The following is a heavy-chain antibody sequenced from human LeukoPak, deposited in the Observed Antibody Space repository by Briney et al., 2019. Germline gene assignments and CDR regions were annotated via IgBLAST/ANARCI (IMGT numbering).Heavy chain of an antibody. Sequence: GGSLRLSCAASGFTVSSNYMSWVRQAPGEGLEWVSVIYSGGSTYYADSVKGRFTISRDNSKNTLYLQMNSLRAEDMAVYYCARDSLGMGWFDPWGQGTLVTVSS. J-gene: IGHJ5*02. CDR3: ARDSLGMGWFDP. CDR2: IYSGGST. V-gene: IGHV3-53*01. CDR1: GFTVSSNY. D-gene: IGHD7-27*01.